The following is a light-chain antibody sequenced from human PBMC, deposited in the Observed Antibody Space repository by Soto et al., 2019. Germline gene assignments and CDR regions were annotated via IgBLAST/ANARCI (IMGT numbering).Light chain of an antibody. J-gene: IGKJ2*01. CDR2: SAS. CDR3: QQHHKWPHT. CDR1: QSIRSF. Sequence: DIQMTQSPSSLSASVGDRVTITCRASQSIRSFLNWYQHKPGRAPNLLIYSASTLQGGVPSRFSGSGSGTDFTLTITSLQPEDFATYYCQQHHKWPHTFGQGTKLEIK. V-gene: IGKV1-39*01.